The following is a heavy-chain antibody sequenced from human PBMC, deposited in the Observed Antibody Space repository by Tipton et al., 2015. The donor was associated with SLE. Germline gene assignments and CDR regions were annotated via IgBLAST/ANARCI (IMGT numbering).Heavy chain of an antibody. V-gene: IGHV4-61*01. CDR2: IYYSGST. CDR3: AREGIYGDSARSYFDY. Sequence: TLSLTCTVSGGSVSSGSYYWSWIRQPPGKGLEWIGYIYYSGSTNYNPSLKSRVTISIDTSKNQFSLKLSSVTAADTAVYYCAREGIYGDSARSYFDYWGQGTLVTVSS. CDR1: GGSVSSGSYY. J-gene: IGHJ4*02. D-gene: IGHD4-17*01.